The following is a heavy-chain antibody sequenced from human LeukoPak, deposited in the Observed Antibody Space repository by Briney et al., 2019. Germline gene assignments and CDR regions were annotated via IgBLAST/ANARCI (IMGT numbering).Heavy chain of an antibody. CDR3: ARGLPNYYGMDV. Sequence: PGGSLRLSCAASGFTFSSYWISWVRQAPGKGLEWVANIKTDGSEKYYVDSVKGRFTISRDNTKNSVYLQMNSLRTEDTAVYYCARGLPNYYGMDVWGQGTTVTVSS. CDR1: GFTFSSYW. V-gene: IGHV3-7*01. CDR2: IKTDGSEK. J-gene: IGHJ6*02.